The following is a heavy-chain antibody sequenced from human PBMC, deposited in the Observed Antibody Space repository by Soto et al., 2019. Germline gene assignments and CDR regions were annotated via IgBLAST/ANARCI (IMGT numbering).Heavy chain of an antibody. CDR3: AKETASFNDH. J-gene: IGHJ4*02. CDR2: INPDGSIA. CDR1: GFTFSGYW. V-gene: IGHV3-74*01. Sequence: EVQLVESGGGLVLPGGSPRLSCAASGFTFSGYWMHWVRQAPGEGLVWVSRINPDGSIANYADSVKGRFTISRDNAKNTLFLLMNGLRAEDTAVYYCAKETASFNDHWGQGTLVTVSS. D-gene: IGHD1-1*01.